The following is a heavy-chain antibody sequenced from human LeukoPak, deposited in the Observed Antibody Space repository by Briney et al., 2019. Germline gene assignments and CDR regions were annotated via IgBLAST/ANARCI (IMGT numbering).Heavy chain of an antibody. Sequence: PGGSLRLSCAASGFTFSMYWMSWVRQAPGKGLEWAANIERDGSEKYYVDSVKGRFTISRDNAKNALYLQMNSLRVEDTAVYYCARDVTMIRGVKGGYYFDYWGQGTQVTVSS. D-gene: IGHD3-10*01. CDR1: GFTFSMYW. V-gene: IGHV3-7*04. J-gene: IGHJ4*02. CDR3: ARDVTMIRGVKGGYYFDY. CDR2: IERDGSEK.